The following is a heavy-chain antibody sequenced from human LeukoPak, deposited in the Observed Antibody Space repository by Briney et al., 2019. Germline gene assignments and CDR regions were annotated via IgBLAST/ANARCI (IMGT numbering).Heavy chain of an antibody. CDR3: ARGIVVVVAATPGSYYYYGMDV. V-gene: IGHV1-69*13. J-gene: IGHJ6*02. D-gene: IGHD2-15*01. Sequence: ASVKVSCKASGGTFSSYAISWVRQAPGQGLEWMGGIIPIFGTTNYAQNFQGRVTITADESTSTAYMELSSLRSEDTAVYYCARGIVVVVAATPGSYYYYGMDVWGQGTTVTVSS. CDR1: GGTFSSYA. CDR2: IIPIFGTT.